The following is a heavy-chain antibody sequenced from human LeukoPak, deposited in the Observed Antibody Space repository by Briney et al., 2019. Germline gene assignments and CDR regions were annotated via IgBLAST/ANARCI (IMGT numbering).Heavy chain of an antibody. CDR1: GYTFTGYY. CDR3: ARARKVAAPYYMDV. D-gene: IGHD6-6*01. CDR2: INPNSGGT. V-gene: IGHV1-2*02. Sequence: ASVKVSCKASGYTFTGYYMHWVRQAPGQGLEWMGWINPNSGGTNHAQKFQGRVTMTRDTSISTAYMELSRLRSDDTAVYYCARARKVAAPYYMDVWGKGTTVTVSS. J-gene: IGHJ6*03.